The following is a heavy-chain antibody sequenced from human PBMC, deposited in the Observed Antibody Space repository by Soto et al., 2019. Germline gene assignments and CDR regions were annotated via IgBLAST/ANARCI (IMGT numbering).Heavy chain of an antibody. V-gene: IGHV4-34*01. CDR3: ARVRDWFDP. CDR1: GWSFSCYY. Sequence: SDTLSLTCAVYGWSFSCYYWNWIRQPPGKGLEWIGEIDRSGYTNYNPSLKSRVTISVDTSKNQFSLRLTSVTAADTAVYYCARVRDWFDPWGQGTLVTVSS. J-gene: IGHJ5*02. CDR2: IDRSGYT. D-gene: IGHD3-3*01.